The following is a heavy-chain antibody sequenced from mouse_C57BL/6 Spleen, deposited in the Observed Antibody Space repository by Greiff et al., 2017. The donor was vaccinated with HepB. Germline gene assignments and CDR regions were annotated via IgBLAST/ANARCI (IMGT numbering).Heavy chain of an antibody. CDR1: GYSITSGYY. V-gene: IGHV3-6*01. CDR2: ISYDGSN. CDR3: ARAYGSSFWFAY. J-gene: IGHJ3*01. D-gene: IGHD1-1*01. Sequence: EVKLVESGPGLVKPSQSLSLTCSVTGYSITSGYYWNWIRQFPGNKLEWMGYISYDGSNNYNPSLKNRISITRDTSKNQFFLKLNSVTTEDTATYYCARAYGSSFWFAYWGQGTLVTVSA.